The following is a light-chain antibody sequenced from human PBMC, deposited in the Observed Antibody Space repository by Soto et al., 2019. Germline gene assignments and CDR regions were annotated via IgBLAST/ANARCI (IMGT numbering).Light chain of an antibody. CDR2: GAS. Sequence: IVLTQSPGTLSLSPGERATLSCRASQSISNNYLAWYQQTPGQAPRLLIYGASSRATGIPDRLSGSGSATDFTLTISRLEPEDFAVYYCQQYAASPRTFGQGTKVDI. CDR3: QQYAASPRT. J-gene: IGKJ1*01. CDR1: QSISNNY. V-gene: IGKV3-20*01.